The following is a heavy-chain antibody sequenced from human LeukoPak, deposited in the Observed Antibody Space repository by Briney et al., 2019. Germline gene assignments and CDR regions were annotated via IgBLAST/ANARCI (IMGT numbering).Heavy chain of an antibody. CDR3: ARDRDYYDSQFDP. Sequence: SETLSLTCTVSGFSISSDYYWGWIRQPPGKGLEWIGSIYHSGSTYYNPSLKSRVTISVDTSKNQFSLKLSSVTAADTAVYYCARDRDYYDSQFDPWGQGTLVTVSS. J-gene: IGHJ5*02. CDR1: GFSISSDYY. V-gene: IGHV4-38-2*02. CDR2: IYHSGST. D-gene: IGHD3-22*01.